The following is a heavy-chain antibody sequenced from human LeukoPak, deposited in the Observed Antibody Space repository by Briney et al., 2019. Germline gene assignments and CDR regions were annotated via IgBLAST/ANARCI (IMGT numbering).Heavy chain of an antibody. J-gene: IGHJ4*02. V-gene: IGHV3-74*01. D-gene: IGHD1-7*01. CDR3: ATAGNYRFDY. CDR1: VLIPSSTW. CDR2: INSDGSTI. Sequence: CLRLSCALSVLIPSSTWMHYGRPAPGEGGGWGSRINSDGSTINYADSVTGRLTISRDNAKNTLYLQMNSLSVEDTALYFCATAGNYRFDYWGQGTLVTVSS.